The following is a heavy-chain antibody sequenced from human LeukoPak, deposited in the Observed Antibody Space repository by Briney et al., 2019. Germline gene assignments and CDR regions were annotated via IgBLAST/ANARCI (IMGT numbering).Heavy chain of an antibody. V-gene: IGHV1-2*02. J-gene: IGHJ5*02. CDR2: INPNSGGT. CDR3: ARGGPLLGYGWFDP. CDR1: GYTFTGYY. Sequence: ASVKVSCKASGYTFTGYYMHWVRQAPGQGLEWMGWINPNSGGTNYAQKFQGRVTMTRDTFISTACMELSRLRSDDTAVYYCARGGPLLGYGWFDPWGQGTLVTVSS. D-gene: IGHD5-12*01.